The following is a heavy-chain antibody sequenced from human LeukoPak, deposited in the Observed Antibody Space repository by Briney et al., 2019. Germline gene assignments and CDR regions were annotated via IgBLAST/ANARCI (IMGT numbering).Heavy chain of an antibody. CDR2: IYYSGST. CDR1: GGSISSYY. D-gene: IGHD3-3*01. CDR3: ARDSGEAITIFGVARGGFDY. Sequence: SETLSLTCTVSGGSISSYYWGWIRQPPGKGLEWIGSIYYSGSTYYNPSLKSRVTISVDTSKNQFSLKLSSVTAADTAVYYCARDSGEAITIFGVARGGFDYWGQGTLVTVSS. V-gene: IGHV4-39*07. J-gene: IGHJ4*02.